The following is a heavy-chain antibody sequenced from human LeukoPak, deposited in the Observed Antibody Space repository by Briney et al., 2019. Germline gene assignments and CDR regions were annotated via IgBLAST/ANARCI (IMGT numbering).Heavy chain of an antibody. J-gene: IGHJ3*02. Sequence: APVKVSCKASGYIFTGYYMHWVRQAPGQELEWMGWINPNSGGTNYAQKFQGRVTMTRDTSINTAYMELSRLRSDDTAVYYCARRIQLWYAFDIWGQGTMVTVSS. V-gene: IGHV1-2*02. D-gene: IGHD5-18*01. CDR1: GYIFTGYY. CDR2: INPNSGGT. CDR3: ARRIQLWYAFDI.